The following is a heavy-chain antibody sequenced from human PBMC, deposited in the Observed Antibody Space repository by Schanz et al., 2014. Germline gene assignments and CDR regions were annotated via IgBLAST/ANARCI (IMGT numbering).Heavy chain of an antibody. CDR3: ARGTMPGTFDI. CDR2: IIPILGIA. Sequence: QVQLVQSGAEVKKPGASVKVSCKASGYTFVSYSMHWVRQAPGQGLEWMGRIIPILGIANYAQKFQGRVTITADKSTFTAYMDVSSLRYEDTALYYCARGTMPGTFDIWGQGTMVTVSS. CDR1: GYTFVSYS. V-gene: IGHV1-69*02. D-gene: IGHD2-2*01. J-gene: IGHJ3*02.